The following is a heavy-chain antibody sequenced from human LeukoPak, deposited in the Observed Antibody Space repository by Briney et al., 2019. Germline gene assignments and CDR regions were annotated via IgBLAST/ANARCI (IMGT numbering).Heavy chain of an antibody. CDR2: IYFSGNT. Sequence: SETLSLTCAVYGGSFSGYYWSWIRQPPGKGLEWIGSIYFSGNTYYNPSLKTRVTISIDTSKNQFSLKLTSVTAADTAIFYCASGYFVHTFDFWGQGTLGTVSS. J-gene: IGHJ4*02. CDR1: GGSFSGYY. D-gene: IGHD3-9*01. CDR3: ASGYFVHTFDF. V-gene: IGHV4-34*01.